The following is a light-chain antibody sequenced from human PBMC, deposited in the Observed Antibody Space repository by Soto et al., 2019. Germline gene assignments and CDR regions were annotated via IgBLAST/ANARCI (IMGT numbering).Light chain of an antibody. J-gene: IGLJ1*01. V-gene: IGLV3-21*02. CDR1: NIGSKS. CDR2: ANS. Sequence: SYELTQPPSVSVAPGQTARITCGGSNIGSKSVHWYQQKPGQAPMMVVCANSDRPSGIPERFSGSNSANTATLTISRVEAGDEDDYYCHLWDSGSAHHVFGTGTKVTV. CDR3: HLWDSGSAHHV.